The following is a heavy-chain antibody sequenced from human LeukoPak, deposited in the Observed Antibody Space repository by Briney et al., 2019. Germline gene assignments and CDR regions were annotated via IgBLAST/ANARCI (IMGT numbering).Heavy chain of an antibody. CDR3: ATLMGGAFWG. V-gene: IGHV3-23*01. Sequence: GGSLRLSCAASGFTFSSYAMTWVRQAPGKGLEWVSGISGSGSSTYYADSVKGRFTISRDNSKNTLYLQMNSLRAEDTAVYYWATLMGGAFWGWGQGTLVPFPP. CDR1: GFTFSSYA. CDR2: ISGSGSST. D-gene: IGHD3-16*01. J-gene: IGHJ4*02.